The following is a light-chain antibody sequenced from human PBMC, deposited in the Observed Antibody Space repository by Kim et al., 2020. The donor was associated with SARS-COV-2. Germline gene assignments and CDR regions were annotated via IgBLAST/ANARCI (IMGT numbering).Light chain of an antibody. J-gene: IGKJ5*01. CDR3: QQRANWPIT. Sequence: LSPGERATPSCRASQSVSSNLAWYQQKPGQAPRLLIYDASNRATGIPARFSGSGSGTDFTLTISSLEPEDFAVYYCQQRANWPITFGQGTRLEIK. CDR1: QSVSSN. V-gene: IGKV3-11*01. CDR2: DAS.